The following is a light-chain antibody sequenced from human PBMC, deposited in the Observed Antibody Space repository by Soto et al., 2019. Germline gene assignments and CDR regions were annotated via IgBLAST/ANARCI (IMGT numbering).Light chain of an antibody. Sequence: DIQMTQSPSSLSASVGDRVTITCRASQGIRTDLVWYQQKPGKAPRRLIYGVSTLQSGVPSRFSGSGTGTEFTLTISSLQPEDFATDYCLQHYSYPQTFGQGTTVESK. CDR2: GVS. CDR3: LQHYSYPQT. CDR1: QGIRTD. J-gene: IGKJ1*01. V-gene: IGKV1-17*01.